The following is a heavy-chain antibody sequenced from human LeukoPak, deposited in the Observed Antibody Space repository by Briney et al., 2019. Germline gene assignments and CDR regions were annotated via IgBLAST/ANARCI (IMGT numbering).Heavy chain of an antibody. J-gene: IGHJ6*02. CDR1: GGSISSYY. CDR2: INHSGST. V-gene: IGHV4-34*01. Sequence: SETLSLTCTVSGGSISSYYWTWIRQPPGKGLEWIGEINHSGSTNYNPSLKSRVTISVDTSKNQFSLKLSSVTAADTAVYYCASAPPGIAAAGYYYYYGMDVWGQGTTVTVSS. D-gene: IGHD6-13*01. CDR3: ASAPPGIAAAGYYYYYGMDV.